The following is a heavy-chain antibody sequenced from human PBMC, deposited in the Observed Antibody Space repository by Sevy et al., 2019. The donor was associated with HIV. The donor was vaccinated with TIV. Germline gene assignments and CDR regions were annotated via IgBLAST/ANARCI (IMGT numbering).Heavy chain of an antibody. D-gene: IGHD1-1*01. CDR3: VKVPNWPSGY. CDR1: GFTFSDFW. Sequence: GGSLRLSCAASGFTFSDFWMFWVRQSPGKGLEWVADLDQDGSRTKYVDSVRGRFTISRDNTKNALYLQMNSLRVEDTALYFCVKVPNWPSGYWGQGTLVTVSS. V-gene: IGHV3-7*01. CDR2: LDQDGSRT. J-gene: IGHJ4*02.